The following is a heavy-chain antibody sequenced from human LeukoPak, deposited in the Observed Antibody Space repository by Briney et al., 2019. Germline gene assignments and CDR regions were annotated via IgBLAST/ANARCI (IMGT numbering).Heavy chain of an antibody. D-gene: IGHD2-2*02. V-gene: IGHV4-34*01. CDR3: ARVSPGYCSSTSCYKSRWFGP. J-gene: IGHJ5*02. CDR2: INHSGST. CDR1: GGSFSGYY. Sequence: SETLSLTCAVYGGSFSGYYWSWIRQPPGKGLEWIGEINHSGSTNYNPSLKSRVTISVDTSKNQFSLKLSSVTAADTAVYYCARVSPGYCSSTSCYKSRWFGPWGQGTLVTVSS.